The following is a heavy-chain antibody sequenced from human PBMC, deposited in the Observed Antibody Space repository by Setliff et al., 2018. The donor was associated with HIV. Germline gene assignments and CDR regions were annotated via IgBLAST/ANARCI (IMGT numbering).Heavy chain of an antibody. J-gene: IGHJ4*02. D-gene: IGHD6-19*01. CDR1: GFTFSSYG. CDR2: ILYDGSNE. V-gene: IGHV3-33*06. Sequence: GESLKISCAASGFTFSSYGMHWVRQTPGKGLEWVAGILYDGSNENYAGSVKGRFTISRDNSKKTLYLQMNSLRAEDTAVYYCAKSQVSYSSGWFFFDYWGQGTLVTVSS. CDR3: AKSQVSYSSGWFFFDY.